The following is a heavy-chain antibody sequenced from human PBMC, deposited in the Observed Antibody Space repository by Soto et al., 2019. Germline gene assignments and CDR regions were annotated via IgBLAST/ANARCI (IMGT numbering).Heavy chain of an antibody. D-gene: IGHD3-9*01. V-gene: IGHV3-48*01. CDR1: GFTFSSYS. CDR3: XXXXXXYDILTGEYYYYYGMDV. Sequence: VGSLRLSCAASGFTFSSYSMNWVRQAPGKGLEWVSYISSSSSTIYYADSVKGRFTISRDNAKNSLYLQMNSLRAEDTAVYYWXXXXXXYDILTGEYYYYYGMDVWGQGTTVTVSS. J-gene: IGHJ6*02. CDR2: ISSSSSTI.